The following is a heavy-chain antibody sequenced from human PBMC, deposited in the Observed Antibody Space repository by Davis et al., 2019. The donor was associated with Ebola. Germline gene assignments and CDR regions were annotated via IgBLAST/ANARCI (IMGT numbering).Heavy chain of an antibody. D-gene: IGHD2-2*01. Sequence: GESLKISCAASGFTFSDYYMSWIRQAPGKGLEWVSYINTGGGSFFYGDSVKGRFTISRDYAKNSLFLQMNSLRADDTAVYYCAREGKYRDESRTFDYWGQGTLVTVSS. J-gene: IGHJ4*02. CDR3: AREGKYRDESRTFDY. CDR1: GFTFSDYY. V-gene: IGHV3-11*04. CDR2: INTGGGSF.